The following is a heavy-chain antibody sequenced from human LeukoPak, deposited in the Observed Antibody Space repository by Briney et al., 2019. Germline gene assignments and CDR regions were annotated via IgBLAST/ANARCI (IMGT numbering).Heavy chain of an antibody. D-gene: IGHD3-10*01. J-gene: IGHJ4*02. V-gene: IGHV3-30-3*01. Sequence: PGGSLRLSCAASGFTFSSYAMHWVRQAPGKGLEWVAVISYDGSNKYYADSVKGRFTISRDNSKNTLYLQMNSLRAEDTAVYYCARGFEGPSLDYWGQGTLVTVSP. CDR2: ISYDGSNK. CDR1: GFTFSSYA. CDR3: ARGFEGPSLDY.